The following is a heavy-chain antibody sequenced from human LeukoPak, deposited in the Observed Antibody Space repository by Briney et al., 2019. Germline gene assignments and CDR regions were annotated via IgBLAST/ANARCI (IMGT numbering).Heavy chain of an antibody. CDR2: ISAGSGTV. D-gene: IGHD1-14*01. CDR3: TKDLGLRRMI. Sequence: SGGSLRLSCAASGLSLSSNNMYWVRQAPGGGLEWLSYISAGSGTVFSADSAKGRFSISRDNARESLFLQMNSLRVDDTAVYYCTKDLGLRRMIWGRGTLVIVSS. J-gene: IGHJ2*01. CDR1: GLSLSSNN. V-gene: IGHV3-48*04.